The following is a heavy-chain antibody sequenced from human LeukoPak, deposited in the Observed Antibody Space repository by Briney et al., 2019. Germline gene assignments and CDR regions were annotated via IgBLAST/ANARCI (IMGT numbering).Heavy chain of an antibody. CDR1: GYTFTGYY. V-gene: IGHV1-2*02. CDR2: INPNSGGT. CDR3: ARGDYGDYNNKGY. Sequence: VASVKVSCKAPGYTFTGYYMHWVRQAPGQGLEWMGWINPNSGGTNYAQKFQGRVTMTRDTSISTAYMELSRLRSDDTAVYYCARGDYGDYNNKGYWGQGTLVTVSS. D-gene: IGHD4-17*01. J-gene: IGHJ4*02.